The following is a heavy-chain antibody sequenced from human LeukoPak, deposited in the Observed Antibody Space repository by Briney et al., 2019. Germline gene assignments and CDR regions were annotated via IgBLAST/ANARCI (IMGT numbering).Heavy chain of an antibody. J-gene: IGHJ6*03. D-gene: IGHD2-2*02. CDR1: GFTFSSYA. CDR2: ISGSGGST. CDR3: AKGGLGCSSTSCYTDPDYYYYYYMDV. Sequence: GGSLRLSCAASGFTFSSYAMSWVRQAPGKGLEWVSAISGSGGSTYYADSVKGRFTISRDNSKNTLYLQMNSLRAEDTAVYYCAKGGLGCSSTSCYTDPDYYYYYYMDVWGKGTTVTVSS. V-gene: IGHV3-23*01.